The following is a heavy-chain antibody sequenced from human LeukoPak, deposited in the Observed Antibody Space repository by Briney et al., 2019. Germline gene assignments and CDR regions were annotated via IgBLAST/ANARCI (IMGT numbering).Heavy chain of an antibody. CDR3: ATGSYGDYFFDF. CDR1: GFTFSSYE. CDR2: ISSSGTTI. D-gene: IGHD4-17*01. Sequence: PGGSLRLSCAASGFTFSSYEMSWVRQAPGKGLEWVSYISSSGTTICYADSVRGRFTISRDNAKNSLYLQMNSLRADDTAVYYCATGSYGDYFFDFWGQGTLVTVSS. V-gene: IGHV3-48*03. J-gene: IGHJ4*02.